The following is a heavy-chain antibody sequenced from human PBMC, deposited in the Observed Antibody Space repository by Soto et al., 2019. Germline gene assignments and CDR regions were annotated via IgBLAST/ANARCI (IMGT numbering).Heavy chain of an antibody. V-gene: IGHV4-59*01. J-gene: IGHJ6*02. D-gene: IGHD6-13*01. CDR3: ARGPVSSWYSPYYYGMDV. CDR1: GGSISSYY. CDR2: IYYSEST. Sequence: SETLSLTCTVSGGSISSYYWSWIRQPPGKGLEWIGYIYYSESTNYNPSLKSRVTISVDTSKNQFSLKLSSVTAADTAVYYCARGPVSSWYSPYYYGMDVWGQGTTVTVSS.